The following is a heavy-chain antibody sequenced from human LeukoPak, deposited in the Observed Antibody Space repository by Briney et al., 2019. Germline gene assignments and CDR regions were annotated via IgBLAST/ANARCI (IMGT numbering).Heavy chain of an antibody. J-gene: IGHJ4*02. V-gene: IGHV1-69*04. Sequence: ASVKVSCKASGGTFSSYAISWVRQAPGQGLKWMGRIIPILGIANYAQKFQGRVTITADKSTSTAYMELSSLRSEDTAVYYCARDRIGSSSGNYWGQGTLVTVSS. CDR3: ARDRIGSSSGNY. CDR2: IIPILGIA. CDR1: GGTFSSYA. D-gene: IGHD6-6*01.